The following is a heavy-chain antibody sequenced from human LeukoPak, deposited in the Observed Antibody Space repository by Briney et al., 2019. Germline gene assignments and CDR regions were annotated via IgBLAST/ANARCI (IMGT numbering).Heavy chain of an antibody. CDR2: INHSGST. V-gene: IGHV4-34*01. D-gene: IGHD3-10*01. CDR3: ARGYYYGSGSYFSS. CDR1: GGSFSGYY. Sequence: SETLSLTCAVYGGSFSGYYWSWIRQPPVKGLEWIGEINHSGSTNYNPSLKSRVTISVDTSKNQFSLKLSSVTAADTAVYYCARGYYYGSGSYFSSWGQGTLVTVSS. J-gene: IGHJ4*02.